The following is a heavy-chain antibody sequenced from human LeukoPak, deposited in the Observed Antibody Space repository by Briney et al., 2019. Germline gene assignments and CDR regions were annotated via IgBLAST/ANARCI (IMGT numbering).Heavy chain of an antibody. J-gene: IGHJ6*03. V-gene: IGHV1-2*02. CDR2: INPNSGVT. D-gene: IGHD5-12*01. Sequence: ASVKVSCKASGYTFSGFYIHWVRQAPGQGLEWMGWINPNSGVTNYAQKLQGRVTITIDTSIDTAYMQLSRLRSDDTAVYYCAKDRYGDYEAPFHYYMDAWGRGTTVTVSS. CDR3: AKDRYGDYEAPFHYYMDA. CDR1: GYTFSGFY.